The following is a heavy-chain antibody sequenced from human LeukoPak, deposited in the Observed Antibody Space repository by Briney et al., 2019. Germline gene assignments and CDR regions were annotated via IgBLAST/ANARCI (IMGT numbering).Heavy chain of an antibody. CDR2: IKQDGSEK. Sequence: GGSLRLSCAASGFTFSRYWMSWVRQAPGKGLEWVANIKQDGSEKYYVDSVKGRFTISRDNAKNSLYLQMNSLRAEDTAVYYCAKDFHDSSGYYFFYYYYMDVWGKGTTVTVSS. V-gene: IGHV3-7*03. D-gene: IGHD3-22*01. CDR3: AKDFHDSSGYYFFYYYYMDV. J-gene: IGHJ6*03. CDR1: GFTFSRYW.